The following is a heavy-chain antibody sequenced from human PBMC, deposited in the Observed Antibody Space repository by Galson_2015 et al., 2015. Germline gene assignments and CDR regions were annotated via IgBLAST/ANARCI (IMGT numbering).Heavy chain of an antibody. V-gene: IGHV3-43*02. D-gene: IGHD2-15*01. CDR3: AKDMSSLWYHHGYYYYGMDV. J-gene: IGHJ6*02. CDR1: GFTFDDYA. Sequence: SLRLSCAASGFTFDDYAMHWVRQAPGKGLEWVSLISGDGGSTYYADSVKGRFTISRDNSKNSLYLQMNSLRTEDTALYYCAKDMSSLWYHHGYYYYGMDVWGQGTTVTVSS. CDR2: ISGDGGST.